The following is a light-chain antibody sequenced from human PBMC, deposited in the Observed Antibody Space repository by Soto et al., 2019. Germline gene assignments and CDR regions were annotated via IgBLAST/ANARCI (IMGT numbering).Light chain of an antibody. Sequence: QPVLTQPPSLSGAPGQNIIISCTGGGSNIGAGFDVHWYQQLPGTAPKLLIYGNTNRPSGVPDRFSGSKSGTSASLVITGLQADAEADYYCQSYDTGLSGPVVFGGGTKLTVL. CDR2: GNT. J-gene: IGLJ2*01. CDR1: GSNIGAGFD. CDR3: QSYDTGLSGPVV. V-gene: IGLV1-40*01.